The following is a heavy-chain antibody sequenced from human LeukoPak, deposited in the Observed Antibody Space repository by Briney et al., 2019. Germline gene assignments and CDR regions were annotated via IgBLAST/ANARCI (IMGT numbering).Heavy chain of an antibody. CDR3: ARGPTRLPEWYFDL. J-gene: IGHJ2*01. V-gene: IGHV1-69*05. D-gene: IGHD4-11*01. Sequence: SVKVSCKASGGTFSSYAISWVRQAPGQGLEWMGGIIPIFGTANYAQKFQGRITITTDESTTTAYMELSSLGAEDTAVYYCARGPTRLPEWYFDLWGRGTLVTVSS. CDR2: IIPIFGTA. CDR1: GGTFSSYA.